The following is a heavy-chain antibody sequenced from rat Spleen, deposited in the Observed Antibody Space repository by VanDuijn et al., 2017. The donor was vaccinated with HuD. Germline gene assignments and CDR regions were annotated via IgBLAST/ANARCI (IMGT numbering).Heavy chain of an antibody. CDR3: TREDWVLDV. J-gene: IGHJ4*01. D-gene: IGHD4-2*01. CDR1: GFTFSNYY. Sequence: EVQLVESGGGLVQPGRSMKLSCAASGFTFSNYYMAWVRQAPTKGLEWVATISHDGSSTYYRDSVKGRFTISRDNAKSTLYLQMDSLRSEDTATYYCTREDWVLDVWGQGASVTVSS. CDR2: ISHDGSST. V-gene: IGHV5-29*01.